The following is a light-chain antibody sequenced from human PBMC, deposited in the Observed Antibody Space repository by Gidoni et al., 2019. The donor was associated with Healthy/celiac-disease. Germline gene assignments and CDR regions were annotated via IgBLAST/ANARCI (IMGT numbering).Light chain of an antibody. CDR1: SSNIKTNA. CDR2: NNN. Sequence: QSVLTQPPSASGTPGQRVTISCSGSSSNIKTNAVNWYQQLPGAAPKLLIYNNNQRPSGAPDRFSGSKSGTSASLAISGLQSEDEADYYCAAWDDSLSAVVFGGGTKLTVL. CDR3: AAWDDSLSAVV. J-gene: IGLJ2*01. V-gene: IGLV1-44*01.